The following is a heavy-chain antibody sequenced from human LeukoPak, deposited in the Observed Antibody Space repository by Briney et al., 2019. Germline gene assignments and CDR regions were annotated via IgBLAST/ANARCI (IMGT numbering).Heavy chain of an antibody. CDR2: IYHSGST. J-gene: IGHJ5*01. D-gene: IGHD6-13*01. V-gene: IGHV4-30-2*01. CDR3: ARRYSSSWSNWFDP. Sequence: SETLSLTCAVSGGSISSGGYSWSWIRQPPGKGLEWIGYIYHSGSTYYNPSLKSRVTISVDRSKNQFSLKLSSVTAADTAVYYCARRYSSSWSNWFDPWGQGTLVTVSS. CDR1: GGSISSGGYS.